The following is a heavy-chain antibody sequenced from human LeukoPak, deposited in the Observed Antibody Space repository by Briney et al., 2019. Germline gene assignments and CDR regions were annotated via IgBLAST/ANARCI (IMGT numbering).Heavy chain of an antibody. Sequence: PSETRSLTCAVYGGSFSGYYWSWIRQPPGKGLEWIGEINHSGSTDYNPSLKSRVTISVDTSKNQFSLKLSSVTAADTAVYYCARPRRPYGKDAFDIWGQGTMVTVSS. J-gene: IGHJ3*02. CDR3: ARPRRPYGKDAFDI. D-gene: IGHD3-10*01. CDR2: INHSGST. CDR1: GGSFSGYY. V-gene: IGHV4-34*01.